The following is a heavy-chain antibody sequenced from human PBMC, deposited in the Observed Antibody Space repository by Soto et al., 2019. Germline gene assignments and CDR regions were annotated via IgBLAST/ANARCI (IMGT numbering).Heavy chain of an antibody. J-gene: IGHJ4*02. D-gene: IGHD1-26*01. CDR3: ARLKYTGSDSYLDY. Sequence: QVQLQESGPGLVKSSETLSLSCAVSGGSMRNYFWSWIRQSPGRGLEWIGHIYFSGSPNYNPSLKSRVTISVDMSKTLFSLRLSSVTAADAAVYFCARLKYTGSDSYLDYWGQGHLVTVST. V-gene: IGHV4-59*01. CDR2: IYFSGSP. CDR1: GGSMRNYF.